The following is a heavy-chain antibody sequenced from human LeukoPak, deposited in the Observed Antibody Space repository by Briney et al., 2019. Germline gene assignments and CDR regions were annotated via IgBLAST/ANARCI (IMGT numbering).Heavy chain of an antibody. CDR1: GGSFSGYY. D-gene: IGHD3-10*01. V-gene: IGHV4-34*01. Sequence: SETLSLTCAVYGGSFSGYYWSWIRQPPGKGLEWIGEINHSGSTNYNPSLKSRVTISVDTSKNQFSLKLSSVTAADTAVYYCARRVVRGVYYFDYWGQGTLVTVPS. J-gene: IGHJ4*02. CDR2: INHSGST. CDR3: ARRVVRGVYYFDY.